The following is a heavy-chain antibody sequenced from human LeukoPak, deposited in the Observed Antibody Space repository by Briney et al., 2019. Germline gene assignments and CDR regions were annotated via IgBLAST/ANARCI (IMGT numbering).Heavy chain of an antibody. Sequence: QPGGPLGLSCAASGFTFSRYEMNWVRQAPGKGLEWVSYISSGGATMYYADSVKGRFTNSRDNAKNSLYLQMNSLRAEDTAVYYCARDGVAKSLDYWGQGTLVTVSS. J-gene: IGHJ4*02. CDR3: ARDGVAKSLDY. CDR2: ISSGGATM. V-gene: IGHV3-48*03. CDR1: GFTFSRYE. D-gene: IGHD2-15*01.